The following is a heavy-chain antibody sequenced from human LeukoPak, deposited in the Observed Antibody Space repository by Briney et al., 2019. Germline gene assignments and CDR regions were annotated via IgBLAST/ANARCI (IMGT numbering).Heavy chain of an antibody. D-gene: IGHD2-15*01. Sequence: PSETLSLTCAVYGGSFSGYYWSWIRQPPGKGLEWIGEINHSGSTNYNPSLKSRVTISVDTSKNQFSLKLSSVTAADTAVYYCAGGRSPLKRYCSGGSCYSVWFDPWGQGTLVTASS. CDR2: INHSGST. J-gene: IGHJ5*02. V-gene: IGHV4-34*01. CDR3: AGGRSPLKRYCSGGSCYSVWFDP. CDR1: GGSFSGYY.